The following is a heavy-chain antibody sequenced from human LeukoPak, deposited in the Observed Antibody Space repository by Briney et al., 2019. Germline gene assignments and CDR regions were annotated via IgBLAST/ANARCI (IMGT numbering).Heavy chain of an antibody. D-gene: IGHD5-18*01. V-gene: IGHV5-51*01. Sequence: GESLKISCKGSGYSFTNYWIGWVRQMPGKGLEWMGIIYPGDSETRYSPSFQGQVTISADKSISTAYLHWSSLKASDTAIYYCARSNIQLWFLDSRGQGTLVTVSS. J-gene: IGHJ4*02. CDR3: ARSNIQLWFLDS. CDR1: GYSFTNYW. CDR2: IYPGDSET.